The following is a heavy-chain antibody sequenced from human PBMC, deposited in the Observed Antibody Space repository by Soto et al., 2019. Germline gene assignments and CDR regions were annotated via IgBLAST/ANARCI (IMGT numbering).Heavy chain of an antibody. CDR3: ASAYGSGTNWFDP. J-gene: IGHJ5*02. V-gene: IGHV1-69*02. CDR2: IIPILGIA. Sequence: QVQLVQSGAEVKKPGSSVKVSCKASGGTFSSYTISWVRQAPGQGLEWMGRIIPILGIANYAQKFQGRVTXTXDXXTSTAYMELSSLRSEDTAVYYCASAYGSGTNWFDPWGQGTLVTVSS. CDR1: GGTFSSYT. D-gene: IGHD3-10*01.